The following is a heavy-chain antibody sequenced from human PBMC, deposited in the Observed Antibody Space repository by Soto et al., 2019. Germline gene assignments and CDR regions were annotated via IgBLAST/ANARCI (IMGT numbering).Heavy chain of an antibody. CDR1: GFTFSSYG. D-gene: IGHD6-13*01. CDR2: ISYDGSNK. J-gene: IGHJ4*02. CDR3: AILRAGIAAATTDY. V-gene: IGHV3-30*03. Sequence: PGGSLRLSCAASGFTFSSYGMHWVRQAPGKGLEWVAVISYDGSNKYYADSVKGRFTISRDNSKNTLYLQMNSLRAEDTAVYYCAILRAGIAAATTDYWGQGTLVTVSS.